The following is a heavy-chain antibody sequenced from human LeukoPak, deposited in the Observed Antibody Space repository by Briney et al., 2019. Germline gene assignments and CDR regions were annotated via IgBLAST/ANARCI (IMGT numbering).Heavy chain of an antibody. V-gene: IGHV1-2*02. CDR3: ARDRYTSSWTAAFDS. J-gene: IGHJ4*02. Sequence: ASVKVSCKASGYSFIAYFIHWVRQAPGQGPEWMGWINPSNGGTKYAQNFQGRVTVTWDTSMSTAYMELISLRSDDTAVYYCARDRYTSSWTAAFDSWGQGTLVTVSS. CDR1: GYSFIAYF. D-gene: IGHD6-13*01. CDR2: INPSNGGT.